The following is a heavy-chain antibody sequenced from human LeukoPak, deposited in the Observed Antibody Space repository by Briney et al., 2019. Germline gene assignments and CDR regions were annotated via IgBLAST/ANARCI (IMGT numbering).Heavy chain of an antibody. CDR1: GYTFTSYA. CDR2: INAGNGNT. V-gene: IGHV1-3*01. D-gene: IGHD3-10*01. J-gene: IGHJ4*02. Sequence: ASVKVSCKASGYTFTSYAMHWVRQAPGQRLEWMGWINAGNGNTKYSQKFQGRVTITRDTSASTAYMELSSLRSEDTAVYYCARVVTLWFVYFDYWGQGTPVTVSS. CDR3: ARVVTLWFVYFDY.